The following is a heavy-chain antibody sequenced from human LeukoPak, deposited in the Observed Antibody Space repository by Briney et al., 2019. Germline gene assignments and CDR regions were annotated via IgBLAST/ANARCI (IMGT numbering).Heavy chain of an antibody. D-gene: IGHD6-19*01. V-gene: IGHV3-49*03. CDR2: IRSKAYGGTT. CDR3: TREGEWLQIDY. CDR1: GSTFGDYA. J-gene: IGHJ4*02. Sequence: GGSLRLSCTASGSTFGDYAMSWFRQAPGKGLEWVGFIRSKAYGGTTEYAASVKGRFTISRDDSKSIAYLQMNSLKTEDTAVYYCTREGEWLQIDYWGQGTLVTVSS.